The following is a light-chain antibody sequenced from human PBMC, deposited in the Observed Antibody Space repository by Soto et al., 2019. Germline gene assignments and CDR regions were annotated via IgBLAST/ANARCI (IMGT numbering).Light chain of an antibody. CDR2: EVT. CDR3: SSYADSNNLV. CDR1: SSDVGGYDY. V-gene: IGLV2-8*01. J-gene: IGLJ2*01. Sequence: QSALTQPPSASGSPGQSVTISCIGTSSDVGGYDYVSWFQQHPGKAPKLMIYEVTKRPSGVPDRFSGSKSGNTASLTVSGLQAEDEADYYCSSYADSNNLVFGGGTQLTVL.